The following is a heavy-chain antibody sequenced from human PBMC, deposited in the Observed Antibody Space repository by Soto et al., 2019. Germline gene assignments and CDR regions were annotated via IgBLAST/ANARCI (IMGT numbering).Heavy chain of an antibody. J-gene: IGHJ4*02. Sequence: ASMKVSCKASGYTFTSYYMHWVRQAPGQGLEWMGIMSPSGSTSYAQKFQGRFSISRDNSKNTLYLQMNSLRVEDTAVYYCAREIRNAYNQRDGLFWGQGTLVTVSS. CDR3: AREIRNAYNQRDGLF. D-gene: IGHD3-16*01. V-gene: IGHV1-46*01. CDR2: MSPSGST. CDR1: GYTFTSYY.